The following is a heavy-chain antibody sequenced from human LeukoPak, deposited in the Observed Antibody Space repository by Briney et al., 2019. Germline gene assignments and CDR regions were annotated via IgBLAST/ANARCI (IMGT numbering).Heavy chain of an antibody. D-gene: IGHD3-16*01. CDR3: ARHGGIGPKRDYFDY. J-gene: IGHJ4*02. CDR1: AYTFTRYG. V-gene: IGHV1-18*01. Sequence: ASVKVSCKASAYTFTRYGISWVRQAPGQGLEWMGWLSTDNGDTNYAQKFQGRVTMTTDTSTTTAHMELRSLASDDTAIYYCARHGGIGPKRDYFDYWGPGTLVTVSS. CDR2: LSTDNGDT.